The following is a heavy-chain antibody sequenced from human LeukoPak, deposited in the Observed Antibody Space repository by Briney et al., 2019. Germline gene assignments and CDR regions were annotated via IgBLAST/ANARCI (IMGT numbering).Heavy chain of an antibody. J-gene: IGHJ5*02. D-gene: IGHD3-3*01. CDR2: IIPIFGTA. CDR3: AIMGDFWSGHRHNWFDP. CDR1: GGTFSSYA. V-gene: IGHV1-69*13. Sequence: ASVKVSCKASGGTFSSYAISWVRQAPGQGLEWMGGIIPIFGTANYAQKFQGRVTITADESTSTAYMELSSLRSEDTAVYYCAIMGDFWSGHRHNWFDPWGRGTLVTVSS.